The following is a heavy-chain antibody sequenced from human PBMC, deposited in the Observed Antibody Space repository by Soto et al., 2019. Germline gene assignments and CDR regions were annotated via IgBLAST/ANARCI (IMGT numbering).Heavy chain of an antibody. J-gene: IGHJ1*01. CDR3: ARSLSHYDSNGYREYFQH. D-gene: IGHD3-22*01. V-gene: IGHV4-59*01. CDR1: GGSITNYY. Sequence: QVQLQESGPGLVKPSETLSLTCTVSGGSITNYYWSWIRQPPGKGLEWIGYIYYSGSTNYNPSLKSRVTISVATSKHQFSLKLTSVTAADTAVYYCARSLSHYDSNGYREYFQHWGQGTLVTVSS. CDR2: IYYSGST.